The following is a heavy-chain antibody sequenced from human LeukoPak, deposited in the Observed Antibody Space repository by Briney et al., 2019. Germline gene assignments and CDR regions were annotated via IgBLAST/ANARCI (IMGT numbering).Heavy chain of an antibody. CDR2: ISHSGST. CDR1: GGSMRNYY. D-gene: IGHD6-13*01. V-gene: IGHV4-59*12. CDR3: ARSRRGPKTWFDP. Sequence: SETLSLTCNVSGGSMRNYYWSWIRQPPGKGLEWIGYISHSGSTKYNPSLKSRVTISVDTSKNQFSLKLSSVTAADTAVYYCARSRRGPKTWFDPWGQGTLVTVSS. J-gene: IGHJ5*02.